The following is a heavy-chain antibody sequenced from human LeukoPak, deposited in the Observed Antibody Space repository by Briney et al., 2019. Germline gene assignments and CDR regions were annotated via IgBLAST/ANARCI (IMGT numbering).Heavy chain of an antibody. D-gene: IGHD4-17*01. Sequence: SETLSLTCTVSGGSISSSRYYWGWIRQPPGKGLEWIGTIYYSGSTYYNPSLKSRVTISVDTSKNQFSLKLSSVTAADTAGYYCARSYGDNLNFDYWGQGSLVTVSS. J-gene: IGHJ4*02. CDR3: ARSYGDNLNFDY. V-gene: IGHV4-39*07. CDR1: GGSISSSRYY. CDR2: IYYSGST.